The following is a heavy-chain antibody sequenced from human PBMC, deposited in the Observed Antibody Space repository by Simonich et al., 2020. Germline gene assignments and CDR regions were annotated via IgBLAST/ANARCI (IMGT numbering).Heavy chain of an antibody. J-gene: IGHJ4*02. CDR2: ISSSSSYI. CDR3: ARDVDTAMVFDY. V-gene: IGHV3-21*01. D-gene: IGHD5-18*01. Sequence: EVQLVESGGGLVKPGGSLRLSCAASGFTFSSYSMNWVRQARGKGLEWVSSISSSSSYIYYADSVKGRFTISRDNAKNSLYLQMNSLRAEDTAVYYCARDVDTAMVFDYWGQGTLVTVSS. CDR1: GFTFSSYS.